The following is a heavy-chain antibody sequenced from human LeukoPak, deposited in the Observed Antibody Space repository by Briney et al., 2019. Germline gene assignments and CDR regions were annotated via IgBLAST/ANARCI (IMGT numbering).Heavy chain of an antibody. CDR1: GFTFSSYA. D-gene: IGHD2-15*01. J-gene: IGHJ1*01. Sequence: GGSLRLSCAASGFTFSSYAMSWVRQAPGKGLEWVSAISGSGGSTYYADSVKGRFTISRDNSKSTLYLQMNSLRAEDTAVYYCAKSSRSWRYFQHWGQGTLVTVSS. CDR3: AKSSRSWRYFQH. CDR2: ISGSGGST. V-gene: IGHV3-23*01.